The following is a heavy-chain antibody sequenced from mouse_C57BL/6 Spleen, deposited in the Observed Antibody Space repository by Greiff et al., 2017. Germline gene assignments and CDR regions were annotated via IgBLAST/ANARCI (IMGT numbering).Heavy chain of an antibody. CDR2: IDPSDSYT. Sequence: VQLQQPGAELVRPGTSVKLSCKASGYTFTSYWLHWVKQRPGQGLEWIGVIDPSDSYTNYNQKFKGKATLTVDTSSTTAYMQLSSLTSEDSAVYYCARRPIYYGNWGYAMDYWGQGTSVTVAS. CDR3: ARRPIYYGNWGYAMDY. V-gene: IGHV1-59*01. D-gene: IGHD2-1*01. CDR1: GYTFTSYW. J-gene: IGHJ4*01.